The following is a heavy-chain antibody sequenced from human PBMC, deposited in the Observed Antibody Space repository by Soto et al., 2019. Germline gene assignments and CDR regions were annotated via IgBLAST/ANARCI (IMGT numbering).Heavy chain of an antibody. CDR1: GYSFTNYG. Sequence: QDQLVQSGVEVKKPGASVKVSCKASGYSFTNYGITWVRQAPGQGFEWMGWISAYNGNTNYAQKFQGRVTMTTDASTTTAYLELGGVRSDDTAVYYCARDRGVAPPVAGNTHYYYYLDVWGKGTPVTVSS. V-gene: IGHV1-18*01. CDR3: ARDRGVAPPVAGNTHYYYYLDV. J-gene: IGHJ6*03. D-gene: IGHD6-19*01. CDR2: ISAYNGNT.